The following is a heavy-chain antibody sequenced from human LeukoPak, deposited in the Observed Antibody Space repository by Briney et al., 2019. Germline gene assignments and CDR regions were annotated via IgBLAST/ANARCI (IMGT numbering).Heavy chain of an antibody. J-gene: IGHJ4*02. Sequence: GASVKVSCKASRYTFTGYYMHWVRQAPGQGLEWMGWINPNSGGTNYAQKFQGWVTMTRDTSISTAYMELSRLRSDDTAVYYCARGAQVSLPAASLDYWGQGTLVTVSS. D-gene: IGHD2-2*01. CDR2: INPNSGGT. CDR1: RYTFTGYY. V-gene: IGHV1-2*04. CDR3: ARGAQVSLPAASLDY.